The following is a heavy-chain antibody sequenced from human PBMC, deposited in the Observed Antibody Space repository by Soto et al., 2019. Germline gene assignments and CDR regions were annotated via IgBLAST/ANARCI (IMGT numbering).Heavy chain of an antibody. CDR2: IYPGDADT. Sequence: VTLKIPCKASGYSFTSYWIAWLRRLPGKGLEGKGIIYPGDADTRYSPTFQGQVTISADKAISAASLQWSNLTASDPPHYYCARNGCIANRRNGIDPWGQGTPVTVSS. D-gene: IGHD6-6*01. J-gene: IGHJ5*02. CDR3: ARNGCIANRRNGIDP. CDR1: GYSFTSYW. V-gene: IGHV5-51*01.